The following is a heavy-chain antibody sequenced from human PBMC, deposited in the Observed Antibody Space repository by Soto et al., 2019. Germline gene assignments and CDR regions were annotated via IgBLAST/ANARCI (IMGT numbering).Heavy chain of an antibody. D-gene: IGHD5-18*01. Sequence: SETLSLTCTVSGGSISSSSYYWGWIRQPPGKGLEWIGSIYYSGSTYYNPSLKSRVTISVDTSKNQFSLKLSSVTAADTAVYYCAGPFPVYSYGLRADYYYYYMDVWGKGTTVTVSS. J-gene: IGHJ6*03. CDR2: IYYSGST. V-gene: IGHV4-39*01. CDR3: AGPFPVYSYGLRADYYYYYMDV. CDR1: GGSISSSSYY.